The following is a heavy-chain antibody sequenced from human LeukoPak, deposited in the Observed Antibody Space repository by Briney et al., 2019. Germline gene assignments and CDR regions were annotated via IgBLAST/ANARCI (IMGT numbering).Heavy chain of an antibody. D-gene: IGHD3-10*01. CDR3: ASVSYYYGSGTPLDY. J-gene: IGHJ4*02. Sequence: ASVKVSCKASGYTFTSYGISWVRQAPGQGLEWMGWISAYNGNTNYAQKLQGRVTITADKSTSTAYMELSSLRSEDTAVYYCASVSYYYGSGTPLDYWGQGTLVTVSS. V-gene: IGHV1-18*01. CDR1: GYTFTSYG. CDR2: ISAYNGNT.